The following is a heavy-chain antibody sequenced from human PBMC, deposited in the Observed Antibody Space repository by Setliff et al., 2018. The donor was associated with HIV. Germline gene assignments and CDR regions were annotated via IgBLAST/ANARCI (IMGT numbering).Heavy chain of an antibody. CDR1: GYSISSGYY. J-gene: IGHJ5*02. CDR2: IYHSGST. CDR3: ARDIQAAGTGWFDP. D-gene: IGHD6-13*01. V-gene: IGHV4-38-2*02. Sequence: PSETLSLTCAVSGYSISSGYYWGWIRQPPGKGLEWIGSIYHSGSTYYNPSLKSRVAISLDTSKNQFSLKLSSGTAADTAVYYCARDIQAAGTGWFDPWGQGTLVTVSS.